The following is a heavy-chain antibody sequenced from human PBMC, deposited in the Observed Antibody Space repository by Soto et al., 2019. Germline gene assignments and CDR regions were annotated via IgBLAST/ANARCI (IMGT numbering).Heavy chain of an antibody. D-gene: IGHD5-18*01. J-gene: IGHJ4*02. CDR2: ISSNGGST. V-gene: IGHV3-64D*06. CDR3: VKDVDTAMVTPGGGGGLFDY. CDR1: GSTFSSYA. Sequence: PGGSLRLSCSASGSTFSSYAMHWVRQAPGKGLEYVSAISSNGGSTYYADSVKGRFTISRDNSKNTLYLQMSSLRAEDTAVYYCVKDVDTAMVTPGGGGGLFDYWGQGTLVTVSS.